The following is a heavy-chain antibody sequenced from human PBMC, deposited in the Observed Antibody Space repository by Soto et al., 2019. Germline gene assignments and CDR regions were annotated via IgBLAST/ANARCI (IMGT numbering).Heavy chain of an antibody. D-gene: IGHD6-13*01. J-gene: IGHJ6*02. CDR3: ARDRIAGSKYYYGMDV. Sequence: QGQLVQSGAEVKKPGSSVRVSCKASGGTFSSYAISWVRQAPGQGLEWMGGIIPIFGTENYAQKCQGRVTITADESTSTAYMELSSLRSEDTAVYYCARDRIAGSKYYYGMDVWGQGTTVTVSS. CDR1: GGTFSSYA. V-gene: IGHV1-69*01. CDR2: IIPIFGTE.